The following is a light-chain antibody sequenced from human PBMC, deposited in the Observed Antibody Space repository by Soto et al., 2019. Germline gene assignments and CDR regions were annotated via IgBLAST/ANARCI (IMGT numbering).Light chain of an antibody. CDR2: DAS. V-gene: IGKV3-11*01. CDR3: QHRSNWPTWT. CDR1: QSVSSY. J-gene: IGKJ1*01. Sequence: EIVLTQSPATLSLSPGERATLSCRASQSVSSYLAWYQQKPGQAPRLLIYDASNRATAIPARFSGSGSGTDFTLTISSLDPEDCAVYYCQHRSNWPTWTFGQGTKVEIK.